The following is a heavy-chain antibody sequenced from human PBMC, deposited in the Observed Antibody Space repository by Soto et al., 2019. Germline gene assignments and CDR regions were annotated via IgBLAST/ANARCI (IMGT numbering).Heavy chain of an antibody. Sequence: GGSLRLSCAASGFTFSSYLMHWVRQAPGKGLVWVSRINSDGSSTSYADSVKGRFTISRDNAKNTLYLQMNSLRAEDTAVYYCVRTSLVVAAATREDYWGQATLVTVSS. D-gene: IGHD2-15*01. CDR3: VRTSLVVAAATREDY. CDR2: INSDGSST. V-gene: IGHV3-74*01. J-gene: IGHJ4*02. CDR1: GFTFSSYL.